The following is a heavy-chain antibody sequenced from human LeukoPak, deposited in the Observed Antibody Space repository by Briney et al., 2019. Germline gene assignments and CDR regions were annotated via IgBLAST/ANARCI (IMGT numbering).Heavy chain of an antibody. Sequence: GGSLRLSCAASGFTFNSYSMNWVRQAPGKGLEWISYIDASGNTMHYADSVKGRFTISRDNARNSLYLQMESLRDEDTAAYYCARVEFDFWGGLSAAPKFDLWGQGALVTVSS. CDR2: IDASGNTM. CDR3: ARVEFDFWGGLSAAPKFDL. V-gene: IGHV3-48*02. CDR1: GFTFNSYS. D-gene: IGHD3-3*01. J-gene: IGHJ5*02.